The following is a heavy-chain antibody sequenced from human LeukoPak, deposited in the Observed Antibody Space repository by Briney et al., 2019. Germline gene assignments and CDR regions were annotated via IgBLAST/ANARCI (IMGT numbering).Heavy chain of an antibody. J-gene: IGHJ4*02. D-gene: IGHD3-10*01. CDR2: IIPIFGTA. Sequence: ASVKVSCKASGGTFSSYAISWVRQAPGQGLEWMGGIIPIFGTANYAQKFQGRVTITADESTSTAYVELSSLRSEDTAVYYCAREGRIITMVRGVIKSGYYFDYWGQGTLVTVSS. CDR1: GGTFSSYA. CDR3: AREGRIITMVRGVIKSGYYFDY. V-gene: IGHV1-69*13.